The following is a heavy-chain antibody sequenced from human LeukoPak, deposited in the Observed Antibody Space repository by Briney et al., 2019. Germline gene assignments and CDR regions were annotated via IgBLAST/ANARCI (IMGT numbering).Heavy chain of an antibody. V-gene: IGHV1-3*01. CDR2: INAGNGNT. J-gene: IGHJ5*02. CDR3: ARGIQLERRFTWFDP. CDR1: GYTFTSYA. Sequence: ASVKVSCKASGYTFTSYAMHWVRQAPGQRLEWMGWINAGNGNTKYSQKFQGRVTITRDTSASTAYMELSSLRSEDTAVYYCARGIQLERRFTWFDPWGQGTLVTVSS. D-gene: IGHD1-1*01.